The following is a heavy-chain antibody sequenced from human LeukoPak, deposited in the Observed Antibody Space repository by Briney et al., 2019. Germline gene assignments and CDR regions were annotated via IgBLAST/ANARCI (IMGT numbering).Heavy chain of an antibody. V-gene: IGHV1-18*01. CDR1: GYTFTSYG. D-gene: IGHD3-16*01. CDR2: ISAYNGNT. Sequence: ASVKVSCKASGYTFTSYGISWVRQAPGQGHEWMGWISAYNGNTNYAQKLQGRVTMTTDTSTSTAYMELRSLRSDDTAVYYCARGTPGDDYVWGSPPEFDYWGQGTLVTVSS. J-gene: IGHJ4*02. CDR3: ARGTPGDDYVWGSPPEFDY.